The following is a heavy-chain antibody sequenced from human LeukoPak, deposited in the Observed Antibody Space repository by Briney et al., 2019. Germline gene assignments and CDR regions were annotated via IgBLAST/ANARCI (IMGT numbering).Heavy chain of an antibody. CDR3: AKELLLRYFDY. D-gene: IGHD3-9*01. CDR1: GFPFSNYA. V-gene: IGHV3-23*01. CDR2: LSGSGTGT. J-gene: IGHJ4*02. Sequence: GGSLRLSCAASGFPFSNYAMSWVRQAPGKGLEWVSGLSGSGTGTYYADSVKGRFTISRDNSKNTLYLQMNSLRAGDTAIYYCAKELLLRYFDYWGQGTLVTVST.